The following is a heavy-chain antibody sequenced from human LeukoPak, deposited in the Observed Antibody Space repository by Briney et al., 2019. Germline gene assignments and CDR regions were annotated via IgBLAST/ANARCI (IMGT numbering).Heavy chain of an antibody. D-gene: IGHD3-10*01. CDR2: IYSGGTT. CDR3: ASESGSGRVGEHFFDY. Sequence: GGSLRLSCAASGFIFSTYSMNWVRQAPGMGLEWVSVIYSGGTTHYADSVRDRFTISRDNSKNTLYLQMNSLRAEDTAVYYCASESGSGRVGEHFFDYWGQGTLVTVSS. J-gene: IGHJ4*02. V-gene: IGHV3-53*01. CDR1: GFIFSTYS.